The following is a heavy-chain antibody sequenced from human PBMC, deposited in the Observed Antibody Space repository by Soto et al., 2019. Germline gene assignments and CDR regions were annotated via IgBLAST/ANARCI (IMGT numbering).Heavy chain of an antibody. CDR3: AMDLYGGSSRFDY. J-gene: IGHJ4*02. D-gene: IGHD2-15*01. CDR1: GFTFSNNG. CDR2: ISSDGSKQ. V-gene: IGHV3-30*03. Sequence: QVQLVESGGGVVQPGRSLRLSCVASGFTFSNNGIHWVRQAPGKGLEWVAVISSDGSKQYYADSVKGRFTIPRDNSKNTLYLQMNSLRADDRAVYYCAMDLYGGSSRFDYWGQGTLVTVSS.